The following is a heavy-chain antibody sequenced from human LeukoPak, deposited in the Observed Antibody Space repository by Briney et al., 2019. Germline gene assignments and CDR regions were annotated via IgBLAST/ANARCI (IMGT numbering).Heavy chain of an antibody. D-gene: IGHD3-10*01. CDR1: GFTFSSFS. V-gene: IGHV3-30-3*01. J-gene: IGHJ4*02. CDR2: MSYDGNGK. Sequence: GGSLRLSCAASGFTFSSFSMYWVRQAPDKGLEWVAVMSYDGNGKFYADAVKGRFTISRDNSKNTLYLQMNSLRAEDTAVYYCARGQEGNYWGQGTLVTVSS. CDR3: ARGQEGNY.